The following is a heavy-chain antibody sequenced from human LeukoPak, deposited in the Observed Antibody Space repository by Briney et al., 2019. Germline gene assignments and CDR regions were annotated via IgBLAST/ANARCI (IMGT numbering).Heavy chain of an antibody. J-gene: IGHJ6*02. CDR1: GFTLGAFA. CDR3: ATWAFYHSLDV. D-gene: IGHD1-26*01. Sequence: PGGSLRLSCAASGFTLGAFAMPWVRQAQGKGLKWVSLIDKDGRSTYYADSVKGRFTISRDNSKNSLYLQMNSLRTEDTALYYCATWAFYHSLDVWGQGTTVTVSS. CDR2: IDKDGRST. V-gene: IGHV3-43*02.